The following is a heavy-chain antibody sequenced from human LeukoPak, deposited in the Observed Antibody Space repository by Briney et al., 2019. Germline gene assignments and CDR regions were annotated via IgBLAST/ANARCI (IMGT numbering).Heavy chain of an antibody. J-gene: IGHJ4*02. D-gene: IGHD2-2*01. Sequence: SETLSLTCTVSGGSISSYYWSWIRQPPGKGLEWIGYIYYSGSTNYNPSLKSRVTISVDTSKNQFSLKLSSVTAADTAVYYCARVGGPAAPIDYWGQGTLVTVSS. CDR2: IYYSGST. CDR1: GGSISSYY. CDR3: ARVGGPAAPIDY. V-gene: IGHV4-59*01.